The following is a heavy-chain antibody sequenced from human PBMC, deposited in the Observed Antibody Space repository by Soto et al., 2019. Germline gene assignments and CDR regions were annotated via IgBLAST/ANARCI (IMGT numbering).Heavy chain of an antibody. CDR3: ARLHGYCISSSCHGHYAMDV. Sequence: SETLSLTCIVSGGSISSSSYSWGWIRQPPGKGLEWIGTIYYSGSTHYNPPLEGRVAISADTPNNQLSLRLSSVTAADTAVYYCARLHGYCISSSCHGHYAMDVWGQGTTVTVSS. D-gene: IGHD2-2*01. J-gene: IGHJ6*02. CDR1: GGSISSSSYS. CDR2: IYYSGST. V-gene: IGHV4-39*01.